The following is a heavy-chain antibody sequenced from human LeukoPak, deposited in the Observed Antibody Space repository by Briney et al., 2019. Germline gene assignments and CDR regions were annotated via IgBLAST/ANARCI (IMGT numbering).Heavy chain of an antibody. Sequence: KPSETLSLTCTVSGGSISSSSYYWGWIRQPPGKGLEWIGSIYYSGSTYYNPSLKSRVTISVDTSKNQFSLKLSSVTAADTAVYYCARHGVITFGGVIYYWGQGTLVTVSS. V-gene: IGHV4-39*01. CDR3: ARHGVITFGGVIYY. CDR2: IYYSGST. D-gene: IGHD3-16*02. CDR1: GGSISSSSYY. J-gene: IGHJ4*02.